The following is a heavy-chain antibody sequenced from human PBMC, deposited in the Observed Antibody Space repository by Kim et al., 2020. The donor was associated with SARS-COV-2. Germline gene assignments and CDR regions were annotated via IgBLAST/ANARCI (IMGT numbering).Heavy chain of an antibody. J-gene: IGHJ4*02. CDR1: GFSLRNGGMC. CDR2: IDWNDDK. Sequence: SGPTLVKATQTLTLTCTFSGFSLRNGGMCVSWIRQPPGKALEWLALIDWNDDKYYSTSLKTRLTISKDTSKNQVVLKMTDMDPVDTATYYCARTTDYYDSSGYYYFDYWGQGTLVTVSS. V-gene: IGHV2-70*01. D-gene: IGHD3-22*01. CDR3: ARTTDYYDSSGYYYFDY.